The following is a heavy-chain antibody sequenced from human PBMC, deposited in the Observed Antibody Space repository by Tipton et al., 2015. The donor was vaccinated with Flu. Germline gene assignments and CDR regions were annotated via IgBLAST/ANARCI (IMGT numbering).Heavy chain of an antibody. J-gene: IGHJ3*02. Sequence: TLSLTCTVSGGSISSYYWSWIRQPPGKGPEWIGYIYYSGSTNYNPSLKSRVTISVDTSKNQFSLKLSSVTAADTAVYYCARAVGGWPHTSAAFDIWGQGTMATVSS. D-gene: IGHD5-24*01. CDR1: GGSISSYY. CDR2: IYYSGST. CDR3: ARAVGGWPHTSAAFDI. V-gene: IGHV4-59*01.